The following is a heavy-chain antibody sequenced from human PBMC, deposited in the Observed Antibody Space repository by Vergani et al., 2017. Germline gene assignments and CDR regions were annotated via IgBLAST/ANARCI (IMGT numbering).Heavy chain of an antibody. CDR1: GGSFSGYY. J-gene: IGHJ6*03. Sequence: QVQLQKWGAGLLKPSETLSLTCAVYGGSFSGYYWSWIRQPPGKGLEWIGEINHSGSTNYNPSLKSRVTISVDTSKNQFSLKLSSVTAADTAVYYCARETVIVVPAARDYYYYYYMDVWGKGTTVTVSS. CDR2: INHSGST. D-gene: IGHD2-2*01. CDR3: ARETVIVVPAARDYYYYYYMDV. V-gene: IGHV4-34*01.